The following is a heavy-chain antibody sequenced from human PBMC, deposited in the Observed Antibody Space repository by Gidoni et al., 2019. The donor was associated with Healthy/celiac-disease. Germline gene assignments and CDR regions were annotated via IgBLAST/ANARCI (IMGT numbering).Heavy chain of an antibody. CDR3: AREDIVVVPAPTYYYYYMDV. Sequence: QVQLQQWGAGLSKPSETLSLTCAVYGGSLSGYYWSWIRQPPGKGLEWIGEINHSGSTNYNPSLKSRVTISVDTSKNQCSLKLSSVTAADTAVYYYAREDIVVVPAPTYYYYYMDVWGKGTTVTVSS. CDR2: INHSGST. D-gene: IGHD2-2*01. CDR1: GGSLSGYY. V-gene: IGHV4-34*01. J-gene: IGHJ6*03.